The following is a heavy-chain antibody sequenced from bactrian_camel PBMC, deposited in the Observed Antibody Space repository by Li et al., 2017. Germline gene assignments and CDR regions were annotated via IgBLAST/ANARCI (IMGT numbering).Heavy chain of an antibody. D-gene: IGHD1*01. CDR1: GFQFADYP. Sequence: DVQLVESGGGLVQPGGSLRLSCSASGFQFADYPMSWVRQAPGKGLEWVSAISGDGGTTYYTDSVKGRFTISRDNAKNTVYLQMNSLKSEDMAVYFCAKTQFWYWDYWGQGTQVTVS. V-gene: IGHV3-1*01. CDR3: AKTQFWYWDY. J-gene: IGHJ4*01. CDR2: ISGDGGTT.